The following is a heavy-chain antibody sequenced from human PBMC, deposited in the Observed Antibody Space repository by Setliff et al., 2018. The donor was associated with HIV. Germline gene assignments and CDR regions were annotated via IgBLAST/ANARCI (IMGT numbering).Heavy chain of an antibody. CDR2: ISSSGSTI. J-gene: IGHJ5*01. D-gene: IGHD1-7*01. CDR1: GGSISSDD. CDR3: ARDQSLYDETGTFDS. Sequence: PSETLSLTCTVSGGSISSDDYYWNWVRQAPGKGWEWVSYISSSGSTIYYADSVKGRFTISRDNGKNMVYLQMNSLRAEDTALYFCARDQSLYDETGTFDSWGQGTLVTVSS. V-gene: IGHV3-48*03.